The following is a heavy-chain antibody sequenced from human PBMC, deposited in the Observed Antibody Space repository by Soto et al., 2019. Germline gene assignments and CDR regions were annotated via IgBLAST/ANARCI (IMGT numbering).Heavy chain of an antibody. D-gene: IGHD2-21*02. Sequence: QVQLVESGGGVVQPGRSLRLSCAASGFTFSSYGMHWVRQAPGKGLEWVAVISYDGSNKYYADSVKGRFTISRDNSKKPLYLQMNTLRADDTAVYYCAKDSRIVVVTAPYDYWGQGTLVTVSS. V-gene: IGHV3-30*18. J-gene: IGHJ4*02. CDR3: AKDSRIVVVTAPYDY. CDR1: GFTFSSYG. CDR2: ISYDGSNK.